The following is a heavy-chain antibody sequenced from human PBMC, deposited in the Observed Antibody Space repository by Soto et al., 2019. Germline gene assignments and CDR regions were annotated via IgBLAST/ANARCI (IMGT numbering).Heavy chain of an antibody. CDR2: ISYDGNVA. Sequence: QVQLVESEGGGVQPGRSLRLSCTASGFTFSNYGMHWVRQAPGKGLEWVTVISYDGNVAYYADSVQGRFTSSRDNSKNTLYLQMNSLRTEDTAVYYCAKEGPLTTSYFDYWGQGTLVNVSS. CDR3: AKEGPLTTSYFDY. CDR1: GFTFSNYG. J-gene: IGHJ4*02. V-gene: IGHV3-30*18.